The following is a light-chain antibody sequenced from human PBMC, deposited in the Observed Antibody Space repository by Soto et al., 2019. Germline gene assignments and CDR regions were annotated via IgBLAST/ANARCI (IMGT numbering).Light chain of an antibody. V-gene: IGLV1-40*01. CDR1: YSNIGAGYE. CDR3: QSYDSSLSGSGV. Sequence: QSVLTQPPSVSGAPGQRVTISCTGSYSNIGAGYEVHWYQQIPGTAPKLLISGHNNRPSGVPDRFFGSKSGTSASLTIIGLRAEDEADYYCQSYDSSLSGSGVFGG. J-gene: IGLJ3*02. CDR2: GHN.